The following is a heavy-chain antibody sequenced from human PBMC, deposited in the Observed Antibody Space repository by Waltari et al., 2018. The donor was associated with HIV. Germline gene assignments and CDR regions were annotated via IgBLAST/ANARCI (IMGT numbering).Heavy chain of an antibody. CDR2: INSDGSST. D-gene: IGHD3-16*01. V-gene: IGHV3-74*01. CDR3: ASLYNYVWGSPPPFDY. J-gene: IGHJ4*02. CDR1: GFNFSSYW. Sequence: EVQLVESGGGLVQPGGSLRLSCAASGFNFSSYWMPWVRQAPGKGLVWVSRINSDGSSTNYADSVKGRFTISRDNAKNTVYLQMNSLRAEDTALYYCASLYNYVWGSPPPFDYWGQGTLVTVSS.